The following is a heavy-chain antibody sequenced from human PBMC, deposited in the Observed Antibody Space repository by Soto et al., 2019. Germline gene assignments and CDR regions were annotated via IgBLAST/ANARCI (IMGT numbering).Heavy chain of an antibody. V-gene: IGHV3-53*04. Sequence: HPGGSLRLSCAASGFTVSSNYMSWVRQAPGKGLEWVSVIYSGGSTYYADSVKGRFTISRHNSKNTLYLQMNSLRAEDTAVYYCARDQAAAGTSDEYYFDYWGQGTLVTVSS. CDR2: IYSGGST. CDR1: GFTVSSNY. D-gene: IGHD6-13*01. CDR3: ARDQAAAGTSDEYYFDY. J-gene: IGHJ4*02.